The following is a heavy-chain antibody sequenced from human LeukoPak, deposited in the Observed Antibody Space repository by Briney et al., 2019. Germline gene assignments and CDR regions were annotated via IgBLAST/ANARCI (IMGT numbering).Heavy chain of an antibody. CDR1: GGSISSHY. Sequence: PSETLSLTCTVSGGSISSHYWSWIRQLPGKGLEWIGYIYYSGSTNYNPSLKSRVTISVDTSKNQFSLKLSSVTAADTAVYYCAREKGRGDFWSGYYKGWFDPWGQGTLVTVSS. V-gene: IGHV4-59*11. CDR2: IYYSGST. D-gene: IGHD3-3*01. J-gene: IGHJ5*02. CDR3: AREKGRGDFWSGYYKGWFDP.